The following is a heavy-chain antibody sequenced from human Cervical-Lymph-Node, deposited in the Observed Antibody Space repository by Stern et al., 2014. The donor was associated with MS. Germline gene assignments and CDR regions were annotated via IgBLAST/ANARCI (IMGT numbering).Heavy chain of an antibody. CDR3: VREGESLKNFDY. CDR2: INPRDAST. Sequence: DQLVESGAEVKKPGASVKVSCKASGNTLTRYYMHWVRQAPGQGLEWVALINPRDASTNYAQKFRGRVTMTRDTATSTVYMELTSLRSEDTAVYFCVREGESLKNFDYWGQGTLVTVSS. V-gene: IGHV1-46*01. CDR1: GNTLTRYY. J-gene: IGHJ4*02.